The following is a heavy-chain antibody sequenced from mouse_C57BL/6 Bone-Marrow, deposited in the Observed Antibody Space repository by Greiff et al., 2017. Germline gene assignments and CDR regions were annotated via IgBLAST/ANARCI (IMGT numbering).Heavy chain of an antibody. CDR2: FVPNSGGT. CDR1: GYTFTGYW. J-gene: IGHJ2*01. CDR3: AREGWVLGSFDY. V-gene: IGHV1-72*01. Sequence: QFHVKQPGAELVKPGASVKLSCKASGYTFTGYWLHWVKQRPGRGLGWIGRFVPNSGGTTYNEKFKSKATLTADKPASTAYMQLSSLTSEDSAIYYCAREGWVLGSFDYWGQGTTLTVSS. D-gene: IGHD2-3*01.